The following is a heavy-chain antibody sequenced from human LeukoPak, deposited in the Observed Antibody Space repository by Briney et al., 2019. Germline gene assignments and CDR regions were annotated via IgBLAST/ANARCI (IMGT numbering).Heavy chain of an antibody. Sequence: KPSETLSLTCAVYGGSFSGYYWSWIRQPPGKGLEWIGETNHSGSTNYNPSLKSRVTISVDTSKNQFSLKLSSVTAADTAVYYCARGNRGSRINIIAAAGWFDPRGQGTLVTVSS. D-gene: IGHD6-13*01. CDR1: GGSFSGYY. CDR2: TNHSGST. J-gene: IGHJ5*02. CDR3: ARGNRGSRINIIAAAGWFDP. V-gene: IGHV4-34*01.